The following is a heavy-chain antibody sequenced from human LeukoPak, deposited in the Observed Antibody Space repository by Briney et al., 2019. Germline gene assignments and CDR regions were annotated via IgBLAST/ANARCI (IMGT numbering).Heavy chain of an antibody. Sequence: PGGSLRLSCAASGFTFSSYEMNWVRQAPGKGLEWVSYISSSGSTIYYADSVKGRFTISRDNAKNSLYLQMNSLRAEDTAAYYCVRDWGYDSSGYWQKYFDTWGQGTLVTVSS. CDR1: GFTFSSYE. V-gene: IGHV3-48*03. CDR3: VRDWGYDSSGYWQKYFDT. J-gene: IGHJ4*02. D-gene: IGHD3-22*01. CDR2: ISSSGSTI.